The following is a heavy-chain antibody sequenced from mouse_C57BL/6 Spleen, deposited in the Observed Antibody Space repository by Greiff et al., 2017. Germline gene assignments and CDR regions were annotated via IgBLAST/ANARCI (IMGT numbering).Heavy chain of an antibody. J-gene: IGHJ3*01. V-gene: IGHV1-39*01. CDR3: ARGHFYGSSYVHFAY. CDR1: GYSFTDYN. Sequence: EVQLQESGPELVKPGASVKISCTASGYSFTDYNMNWVKQSNGKSLEWIGVINPNYGTTSYNQKFKGKATLTVDQSSSTAYMQLNSLTSEDSAVYYCARGHFYGSSYVHFAYWGQGTLVTVSA. D-gene: IGHD1-1*01. CDR2: INPNYGTT.